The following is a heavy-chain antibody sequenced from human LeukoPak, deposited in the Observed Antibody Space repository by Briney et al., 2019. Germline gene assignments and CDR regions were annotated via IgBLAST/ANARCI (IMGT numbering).Heavy chain of an antibody. CDR2: INPNSGGT. CDR3: ARRPPLYDSSGYSGDY. D-gene: IGHD3-22*01. Sequence: GASVKVSCKASGYTFTGNYMHWVRQAPGQGLEWMGRINPNSGGTNYAQKFQGRVTMTRDTSISTAYMELSRLRSDDTAVYYCARRPPLYDSSGYSGDYWGQGTLVTVSS. V-gene: IGHV1-2*06. J-gene: IGHJ4*02. CDR1: GYTFTGNY.